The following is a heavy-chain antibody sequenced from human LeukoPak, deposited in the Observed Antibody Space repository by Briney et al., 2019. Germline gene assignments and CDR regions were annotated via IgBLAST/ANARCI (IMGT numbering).Heavy chain of an antibody. Sequence: PGGSLRLSCAASGFTFSNYAMSWVRQAPGKGLEWVSAVGGGGGSTYYADSVKGRFTISRDNSKNTLFLQMNSLRAEDTALYYCAKDNRIAASGTNWFDPWGQGTLVTVSS. V-gene: IGHV3-23*01. J-gene: IGHJ5*02. D-gene: IGHD6-13*01. CDR1: GFTFSNYA. CDR3: AKDNRIAASGTNWFDP. CDR2: VGGGGGST.